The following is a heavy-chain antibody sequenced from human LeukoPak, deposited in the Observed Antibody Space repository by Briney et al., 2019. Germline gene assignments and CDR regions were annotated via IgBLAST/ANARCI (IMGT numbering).Heavy chain of an antibody. J-gene: IGHJ4*02. CDR1: GYSFTTYW. D-gene: IGHD6-13*01. CDR3: ASLYSSSWYQIDY. CDR2: IDPSDSYT. V-gene: IGHV5-10-1*01. Sequence: GESLKISCKGSGYSFTTYWITWVRQMPGKGLEWMGRIDPSDSYTNYSPSFQGHVTISADKSISTAYLQWSSLKASDTAMYYCASLYSSSWYQIDYWGQGTLVTVSS.